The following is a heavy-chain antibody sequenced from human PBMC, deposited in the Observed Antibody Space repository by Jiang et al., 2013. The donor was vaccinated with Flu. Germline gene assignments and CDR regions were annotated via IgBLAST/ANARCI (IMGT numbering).Heavy chain of an antibody. Sequence: GAEVKKPGASVKVSCKASGYTFTSYDINWVRQATGQGLEWMGWMNPNSANTGYAQKFQGRVTMTRNTSISTAYMELSSLRSEDTAVYYCARGSWWLSSFGMDVWGQGTTGHRLL. CDR1: GYTFTSYD. CDR2: MNPNSANT. J-gene: IGHJ6*02. D-gene: IGHD2-8*02. CDR3: ARGSWWLSSFGMDV. V-gene: IGHV1-8*01.